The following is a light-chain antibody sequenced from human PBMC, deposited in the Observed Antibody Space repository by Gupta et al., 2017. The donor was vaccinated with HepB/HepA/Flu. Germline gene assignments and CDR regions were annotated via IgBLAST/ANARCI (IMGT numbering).Light chain of an antibody. CDR1: KLSNKY. Sequence: SYGLTQPPSVSVSPGQTASITCSGDKLSNKYVSWDQQKPGQSPLLVIYQDRKRPSGIPERFSGSNSGNTATLTISGTQAMDEADYYCQAWDSSTVVFGGGTKLTVL. CDR2: QDR. J-gene: IGLJ2*01. V-gene: IGLV3-1*01. CDR3: QAWDSSTVV.